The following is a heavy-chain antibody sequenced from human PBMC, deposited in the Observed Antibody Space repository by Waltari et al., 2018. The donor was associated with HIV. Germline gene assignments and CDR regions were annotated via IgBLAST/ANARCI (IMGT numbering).Heavy chain of an antibody. CDR3: ARGDQWGIFLDSYYGLDV. CDR1: KFRFGRDG. D-gene: IGHD1-26*01. J-gene: IGHJ6*02. Sequence: EALLVESGGGVVKPGGPLGLSGAAPKFRFGRDGMAGARQASGKGLGWVANINQDATKKNYAESVKGRFSVSRDNGKYSVFLEMNRLRVQDTAVYFCARGDQWGIFLDSYYGLDVWGRGTTVIVSS. CDR2: INQDATKK. V-gene: IGHV3-7*01.